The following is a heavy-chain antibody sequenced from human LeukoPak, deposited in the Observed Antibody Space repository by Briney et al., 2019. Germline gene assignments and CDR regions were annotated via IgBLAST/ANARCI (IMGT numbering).Heavy chain of an antibody. Sequence: PGGSLRLSXAASGFTFSSYAMSWVRQAPGKGLEWVSAISGSGGSTYYADSVKGRFTISRDNSKNTLYLQMNSLRAEDTAVYYCAKDVPRYCSGGSCYSPAFDIWGQRTMVTVSS. CDR3: AKDVPRYCSGGSCYSPAFDI. CDR1: GFTFSSYA. D-gene: IGHD2-15*01. CDR2: ISGSGGST. V-gene: IGHV3-23*01. J-gene: IGHJ3*02.